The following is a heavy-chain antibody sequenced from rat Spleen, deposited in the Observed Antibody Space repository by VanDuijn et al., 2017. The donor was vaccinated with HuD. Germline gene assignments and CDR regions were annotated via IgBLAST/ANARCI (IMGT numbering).Heavy chain of an antibody. Sequence: EVQLVESGGGLVQPGRSLKLSCAASGFTFSDYYMAWVRQVPTKGLEWVATISTSGGSTYYRDSVKGRFTSSRDNAKSSLYLQMDSRRSADTATYYCARHEYNSYFDYWGQGVMVTVSS. V-gene: IGHV5-25*01. CDR1: GFTFSDYY. CDR3: ARHEYNSYFDY. J-gene: IGHJ2*01. CDR2: ISTSGGST. D-gene: IGHD1-4*01.